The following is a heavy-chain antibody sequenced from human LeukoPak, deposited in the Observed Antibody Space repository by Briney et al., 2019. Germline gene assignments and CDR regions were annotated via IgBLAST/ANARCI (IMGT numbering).Heavy chain of an antibody. CDR3: AKPLGYCSGGSCPTGGFQH. CDR1: GFTFSSYA. J-gene: IGHJ1*01. Sequence: PGGSLRLPCAASGFTFSSYAMSWVRQAPGKGLEWVSAISGSGGSTYYADSVKGRFTISRDNSKNTLYLQMNSLRAEDTAVYYCAKPLGYCSGGSCPTGGFQHWGQGTLVTVSS. CDR2: ISGSGGST. V-gene: IGHV3-23*01. D-gene: IGHD2-15*01.